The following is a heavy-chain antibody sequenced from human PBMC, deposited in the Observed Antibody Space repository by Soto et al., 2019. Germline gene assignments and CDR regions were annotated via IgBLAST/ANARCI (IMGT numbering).Heavy chain of an antibody. CDR3: TRANWYSEY. V-gene: IGHV4-59*11. J-gene: IGHJ4*02. D-gene: IGHD7-27*01. CDR2: IYYNGNT. Sequence: QVQLQESGPGLVKPSETLSLTCSVSGGAISNHYWSWIRQPPGKGLDCIGYIYYNGNTNYNPALKSRVTMSVDTSRNQISLKLTTVTAADTAVYYCTRANWYSEYWGQGTLVTVSS. CDR1: GGAISNHY.